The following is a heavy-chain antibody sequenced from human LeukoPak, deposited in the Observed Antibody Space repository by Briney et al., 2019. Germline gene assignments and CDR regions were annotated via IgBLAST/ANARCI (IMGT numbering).Heavy chain of an antibody. CDR3: ARGRQARDITIFGVLTTFDY. J-gene: IGHJ4*02. CDR1: GYTFTSYG. Sequence: ASVKVSCKASGYTFTSYGISWVRQAPGQGLEWMGWISAYNGNTNYAQKLQGRVTMTRNTSISTAYMELSSLRSEDTAVYYCARGRQARDITIFGVLTTFDYWGQGTLVTVSS. V-gene: IGHV1-18*01. D-gene: IGHD3-3*01. CDR2: ISAYNGNT.